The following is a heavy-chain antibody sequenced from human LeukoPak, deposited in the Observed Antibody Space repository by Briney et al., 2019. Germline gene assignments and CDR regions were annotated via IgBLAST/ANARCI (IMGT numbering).Heavy chain of an antibody. CDR3: ARAEGNYDFWSGYRTPLYFDY. V-gene: IGHV3-21*01. D-gene: IGHD3-3*01. CDR1: GFSFSNYA. Sequence: GGSLRLSCGASGFSFSNYAMSWVRQAPGKGLEWVSSISSSSSSYIYYADSVKGRFTISRDNAKNSLYLQMNSLRAEDTAVYYCARAEGNYDFWSGYRTPLYFDYWGQGTLVTVSS. CDR2: ISSSSSSYI. J-gene: IGHJ4*02.